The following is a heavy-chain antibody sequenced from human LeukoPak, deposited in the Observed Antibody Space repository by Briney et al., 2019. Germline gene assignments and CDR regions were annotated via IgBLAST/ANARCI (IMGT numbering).Heavy chain of an antibody. J-gene: IGHJ5*02. D-gene: IGHD3-10*01. Sequence: ASAKVSCKASGYTFTSYGISWVRQAPGQGLEWMGCISAYNGNTNYAQKLQGRVTMTTDTSTSTAYMELRSLRSDDTAVYYCARTAMYYGSVERFDPWGQGTLVTVSS. CDR1: GYTFTSYG. CDR3: ARTAMYYGSVERFDP. CDR2: ISAYNGNT. V-gene: IGHV1-18*01.